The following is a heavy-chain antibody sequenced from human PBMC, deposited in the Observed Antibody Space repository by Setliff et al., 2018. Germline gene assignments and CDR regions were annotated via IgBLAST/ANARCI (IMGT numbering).Heavy chain of an antibody. Sequence: PSETLSLTCTVSGASISSHYWSWIRQAPGKGLQWIAYVHYNGETNYNPSLKSRVLISVDTSKNQLSLRVTSVTAADTAVYYCARGSTGAYDAWGQGTLVTVSS. CDR1: GASISSHY. CDR2: VHYNGET. CDR3: ARGSTGAYDA. J-gene: IGHJ5*02. V-gene: IGHV4-59*11. D-gene: IGHD7-27*01.